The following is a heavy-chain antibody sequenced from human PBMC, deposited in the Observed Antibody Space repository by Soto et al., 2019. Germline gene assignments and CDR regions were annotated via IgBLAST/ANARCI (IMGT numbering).Heavy chain of an antibody. CDR1: GGSISSGGYS. Sequence: QLQLQESGSGLVKPSQTLSLTCAVSGGSISSGGYSWSWIRQPPGKGLEWIGYISHSGSTYYNPSLNSGVTISVYRSNNQCSLKRSSVTAADTAVYYWASGSHVPHYWGQGPLVTVSS. CDR2: ISHSGST. J-gene: IGHJ4*02. D-gene: IGHD6-6*01. CDR3: ASGSHVPHY. V-gene: IGHV4-30-2*01.